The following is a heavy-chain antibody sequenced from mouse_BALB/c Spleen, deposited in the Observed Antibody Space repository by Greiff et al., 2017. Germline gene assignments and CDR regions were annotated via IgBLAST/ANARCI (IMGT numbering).Heavy chain of an antibody. CDR2: IWTGGGT. CDR1: GFSLTSYD. D-gene: IGHD1-1*01. Sequence: VQLVESGPGLVAPSQSLSITCTVSGFSLTSYDISWIRQPPGKGLEWLGVIWTGGGTNYNSAFMSRLSISKDNSKSQVFLKMSSLQTDDTAIYYCVRDLRALYNAMDYWGQGTSVTVSS. CDR3: VRDLRALYNAMDY. V-gene: IGHV2-9-2*01. J-gene: IGHJ4*01.